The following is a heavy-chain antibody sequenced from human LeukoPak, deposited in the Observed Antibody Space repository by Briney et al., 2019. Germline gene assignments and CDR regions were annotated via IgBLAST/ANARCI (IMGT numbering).Heavy chain of an antibody. Sequence: PSETLSLTCTVFGGSISSYYWSWIRQPPGKGLEWIGYIFYSGNTYYNPSLKSRVTMSVDTSKNQFSLKLSSVTAADTALYYCARAFSYPYFDYWGQGTLVTVSS. CDR1: GGSISSYY. CDR2: IFYSGNT. V-gene: IGHV4-59*08. J-gene: IGHJ4*02. CDR3: ARAFSYPYFDY.